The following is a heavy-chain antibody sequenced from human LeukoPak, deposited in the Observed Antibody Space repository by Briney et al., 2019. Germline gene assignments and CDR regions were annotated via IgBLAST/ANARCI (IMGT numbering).Heavy chain of an antibody. Sequence: PGRSPRLAGAGSGFTVGALGISCVRQPAGKGLGLVAFIRRTAYGGEAEYDASVKGVCFLSRDDSKSVVHLQMNSLKTGDTAIYYCTRTGLVDFDYWVQGSRVTVSP. V-gene: IGHV3-49*04. CDR2: IRRTAYGGEA. J-gene: IGHJ4*02. CDR3: TRTGLVDFDY. CDR1: GFTVGALG. D-gene: IGHD1-26*01.